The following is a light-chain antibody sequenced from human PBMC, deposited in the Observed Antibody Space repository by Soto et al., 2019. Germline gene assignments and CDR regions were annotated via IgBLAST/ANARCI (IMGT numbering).Light chain of an antibody. V-gene: IGKV3-20*01. CDR3: QQYNSSPPEFT. Sequence: EILLTPSPGTLSVSPGDRVTLSCRASQSISSSYLAWYQQRPGQAPRLLIFGASYRATGIPDRFSGSGSGTDFTLTISRLEPEDCAVYYCQQYNSSPPEFTFGPGTKVDSK. CDR1: QSISSSY. CDR2: GAS. J-gene: IGKJ3*01.